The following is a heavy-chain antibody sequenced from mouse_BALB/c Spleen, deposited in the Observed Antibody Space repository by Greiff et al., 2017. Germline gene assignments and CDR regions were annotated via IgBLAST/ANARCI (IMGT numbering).Heavy chain of an antibody. CDR2: IRSKSNNYAT. J-gene: IGHJ4*01. Sequence: EVKLVESGGGLVQPKGSLKLSCAASGFTFNTYAMNWVRQAPGKGLEWVARIRSKSNNYATYYADSVKDRFTISRDDSQSMLYLQMNNLKTEDTAMYYCVSYAMDYWGQGTSVTVSS. V-gene: IGHV10-1*02. CDR1: GFTFNTYA. CDR3: VSYAMDY.